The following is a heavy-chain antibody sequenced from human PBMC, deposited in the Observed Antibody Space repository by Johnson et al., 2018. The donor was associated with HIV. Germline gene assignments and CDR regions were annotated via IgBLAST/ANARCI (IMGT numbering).Heavy chain of an antibody. CDR2: IKSKTDGGTT. J-gene: IGHJ3*02. CDR1: GFTFSNAW. D-gene: IGHD2-21*02. CDR3: STEPAGMGAPVPYCGGDCYSGGDAVDI. V-gene: IGHV3-15*01. Sequence: VQLVESGGGLVKPGGSLRLSCAASGFTFSNAWMSWVRQAPGKGLEWVGRIKSKTDGGTTDYAAPVKGRFTISRDDSKNTLYLQMNSLKTEDTAVYYCSTEPAGMGAPVPYCGGDCYSGGDAVDIWCQGTMVTVSS.